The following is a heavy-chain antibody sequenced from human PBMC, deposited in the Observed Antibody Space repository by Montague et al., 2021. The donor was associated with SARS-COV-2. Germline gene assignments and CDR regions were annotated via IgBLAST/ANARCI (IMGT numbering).Heavy chain of an antibody. CDR2: TYYRSKWFY. Sequence: CAISGDSVANNRGAWNWIRQAPSRGLEWLGRTYYRSKWFYDYAVSLKSRLTIKPNISKNQFSLQLNSVTPEDTAVYYCARDIGSAGIYYYYGMDVWGQGTTVTVSS. J-gene: IGHJ6*02. CDR3: ARDIGSAGIYYYYGMDV. CDR1: GDSVANNRGA. D-gene: IGHD3-10*01. V-gene: IGHV6-1*01.